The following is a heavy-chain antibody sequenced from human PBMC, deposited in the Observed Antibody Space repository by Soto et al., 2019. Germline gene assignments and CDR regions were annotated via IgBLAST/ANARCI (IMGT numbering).Heavy chain of an antibody. V-gene: IGHV3-23*01. CDR1: GFTFSGYG. CDR2: IDRSGAST. J-gene: IGHJ6*02. D-gene: IGHD6-13*01. Sequence: EVQLLESGGGLVQPGGSLRLSCAASGFTFSGYGMSWVRQSPGRGLEWVSTIDRSGASTFYGDSVKGRFTISRDNAKSTVSLQMTSLSAEDTGVYYCAKDGTAAGIHYYGMDVWGQGTTVIVSS. CDR3: AKDGTAAGIHYYGMDV.